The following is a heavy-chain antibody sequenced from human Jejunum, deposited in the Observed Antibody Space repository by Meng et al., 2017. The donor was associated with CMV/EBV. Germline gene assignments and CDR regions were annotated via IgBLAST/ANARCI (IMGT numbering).Heavy chain of an antibody. CDR3: AHFVGGYYPSRPDY. CDR1: GFSPSTSGEG. D-gene: IGHD1-26*01. J-gene: IGHJ4*02. Sequence: QCTLKVPGPTLVKPTQTFTLTCSFSGFSPSTSGEGVGWIRQPPGKALEWLALIYRGDDKRYSPSLNSRLTIAKDTSKNEVVLTLTNMGPIDTGTYYCAHFVGGYYPSRPDYWGQGTLVTVSS. V-gene: IGHV2-5*02. CDR2: IYRGDDK.